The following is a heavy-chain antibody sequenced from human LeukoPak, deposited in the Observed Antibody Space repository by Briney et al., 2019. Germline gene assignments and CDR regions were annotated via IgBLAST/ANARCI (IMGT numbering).Heavy chain of an antibody. J-gene: IGHJ4*02. D-gene: IGHD6-6*01. CDR3: ARDEYSSSGVFDY. Sequence: GGSLRLSCAASGFTFSSYSMDWVRQAPGKGLEWVSSISSSSSYIYYADSVKGRFTISRDNAKNSLYLQMNSLRAEDTAVYYCARDEYSSSGVFDYWGQGTLVTVSS. CDR2: ISSSSSYI. V-gene: IGHV3-21*01. CDR1: GFTFSSYS.